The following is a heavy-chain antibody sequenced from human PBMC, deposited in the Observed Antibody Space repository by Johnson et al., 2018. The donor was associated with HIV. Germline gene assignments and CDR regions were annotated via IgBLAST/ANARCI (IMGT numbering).Heavy chain of an antibody. V-gene: IGHV3-30*14. J-gene: IGHJ3*02. CDR1: GFTFSSYS. CDR3: ARGEGRIPHAFDI. CDR2: TSYDGGNK. D-gene: IGHD2-2*02. Sequence: QVQLVESGGGVVQPGRSLRLSCAASGFTFSSYSLHWVRQAPGKGLEWVAVTSYDGGNKYYADSVKGRFTISRDNSKNTLYLQMGSLRAEDMAVYYCARGEGRIPHAFDIWGQGTMVTVSS.